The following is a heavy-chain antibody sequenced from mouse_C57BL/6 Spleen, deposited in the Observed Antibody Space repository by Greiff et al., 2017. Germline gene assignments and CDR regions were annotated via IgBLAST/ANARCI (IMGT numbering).Heavy chain of an antibody. CDR3: ARHGDYYGSSSTSPFAY. Sequence: QVQLQQSGPGLVAPSQSLSITCTVSGFSLTSYGVHWVRQPPGKGLEWLVVIWSDGSTTYNSALKSRLSISKDNSKSQVFLKMNSLQTDDTAMYYCARHGDYYGSSSTSPFAYWGQGTLVTVSA. CDR1: GFSLTSYG. J-gene: IGHJ3*01. CDR2: IWSDGST. D-gene: IGHD1-1*01. V-gene: IGHV2-6-1*01.